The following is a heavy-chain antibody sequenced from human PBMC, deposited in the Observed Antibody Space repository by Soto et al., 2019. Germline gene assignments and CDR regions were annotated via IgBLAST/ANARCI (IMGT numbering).Heavy chain of an antibody. CDR1: GGSIISSSYY. Sequence: SETLSLTCTVSGGSIISSSYYWGWIRQPPGKGLEWIGSIYYSGSTYYNPSLKSRVTISVDTSKNQFSLKLSSVTAADTAVYYCARQLLRGYYDSSGPDAFDIWGQGTMVTVS. D-gene: IGHD3-22*01. CDR3: ARQLLRGYYDSSGPDAFDI. J-gene: IGHJ3*02. V-gene: IGHV4-39*01. CDR2: IYYSGST.